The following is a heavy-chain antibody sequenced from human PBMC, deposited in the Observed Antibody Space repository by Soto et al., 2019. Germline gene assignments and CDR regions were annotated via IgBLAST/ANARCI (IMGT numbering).Heavy chain of an antibody. Sequence: ASVKVSCKASGYTFTIYYMHWVRQAPGQGLEWMGIINPSGGSTSYAQKFQGRVTMTRDTSTSTVYMELSSLRSEDTAVYYCAREFSGPYGMDVWGQGTTVTVSS. CDR1: GYTFTIYY. CDR3: AREFSGPYGMDV. CDR2: INPSGGST. J-gene: IGHJ6*02. V-gene: IGHV1-46*01.